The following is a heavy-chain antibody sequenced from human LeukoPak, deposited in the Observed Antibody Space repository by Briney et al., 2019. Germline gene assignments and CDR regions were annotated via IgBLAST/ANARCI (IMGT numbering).Heavy chain of an antibody. V-gene: IGHV3-11*01. CDR1: GFTFSDYY. J-gene: IGHJ4*02. CDR2: ISDHGDTI. CDR3: ARLKAGN. Sequence: PGGSLRLSCTASGFTFSDYYMSWIRQAPGKGLEWVAYISDHGDTIYYADSVKGRFNISRDNTNNSLFLQMNSLRAEDTVIYSCARLKAGNWGQGTLVSVSS.